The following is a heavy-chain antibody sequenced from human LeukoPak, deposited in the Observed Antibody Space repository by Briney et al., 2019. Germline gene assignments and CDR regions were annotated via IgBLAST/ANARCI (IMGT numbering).Heavy chain of an antibody. Sequence: PGGSLRLSRVASGFIFSRYAMSGVRLAPAKGREWISVISGSGVRTDYANSVKARFTISRDNSKNTLYLQMNSLRAEDTAVYYCAKTALAVAGIVPVESELDYWGQGTLVTVSS. J-gene: IGHJ4*02. V-gene: IGHV3-23*01. CDR1: GFIFSRYA. CDR2: ISGSGVRT. CDR3: AKTALAVAGIVPVESELDY. D-gene: IGHD6-19*01.